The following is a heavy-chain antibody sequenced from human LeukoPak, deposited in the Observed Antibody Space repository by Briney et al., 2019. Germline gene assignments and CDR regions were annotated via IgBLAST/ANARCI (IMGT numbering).Heavy chain of an antibody. J-gene: IGHJ4*02. V-gene: IGHV3-20*04. CDR2: INWNGGST. CDR1: GFTFSSYA. D-gene: IGHD1-26*01. Sequence: PGGSLRLSCAASGFTFSSYAMSWVRQAPGKGLEWVSGINWNGGSTGYADSVKGRFTISRDNAKNSLHLQMNSLRAEDTALYYCASLVGATSYWGQGTLVTVSS. CDR3: ASLVGATSY.